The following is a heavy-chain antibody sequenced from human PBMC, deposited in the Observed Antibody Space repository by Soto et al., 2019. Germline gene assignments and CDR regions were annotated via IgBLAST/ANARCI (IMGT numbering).Heavy chain of an antibody. D-gene: IGHD6-13*01. CDR3: ATSIAAAFVNWFDP. CDR2: IIPIFGTA. V-gene: IGHV1-69*06. CDR1: GGTFSSYA. Sequence: PSVKVSCKASGGTFSSYAISWVRQAPGQGLEWMGGIIPIFGTANYAQKFQGRVTITADKSTSTAYMELSSLRSEDTAVYYCATSIAAAFVNWFDPWGQGTLVTVSS. J-gene: IGHJ5*02.